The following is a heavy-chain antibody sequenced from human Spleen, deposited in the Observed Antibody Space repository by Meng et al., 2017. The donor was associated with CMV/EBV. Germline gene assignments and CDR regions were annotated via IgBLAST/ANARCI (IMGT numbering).Heavy chain of an antibody. CDR1: GVTFTGYY. J-gene: IGHJ5*02. V-gene: IGHV1-2*02. CDR3: ARGPDKFDP. CDR2: LKPNNGGT. Sequence: KVSCKACGVTFTGYYIHWVRQAPRQGLEWMGCLKPNNGGTVYARRFQGRVTMTRDTSINTVYMEVSGLRSDDTALYCCARGPDKFDPWGQGTLVTVSS.